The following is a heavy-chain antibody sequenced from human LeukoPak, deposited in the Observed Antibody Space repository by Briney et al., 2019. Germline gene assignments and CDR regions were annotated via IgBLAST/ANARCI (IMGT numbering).Heavy chain of an antibody. CDR2: INHSGST. J-gene: IGHJ4*02. Sequence: KPSETLSLTCAVYGGSFSGYYWSWIRQPPGKGLEWIGEINHSGSTNYNPSLKSRVTISVDTSKNQFSLKLSSVTAADTAVYYCARVVEDSSSWYGGWFDYWGQGTLVTVSS. D-gene: IGHD6-13*01. CDR1: GGSFSGYY. V-gene: IGHV4-34*01. CDR3: ARVVEDSSSWYGGWFDY.